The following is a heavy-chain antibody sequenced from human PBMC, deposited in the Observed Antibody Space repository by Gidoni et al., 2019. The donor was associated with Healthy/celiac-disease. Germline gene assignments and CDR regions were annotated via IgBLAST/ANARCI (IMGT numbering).Heavy chain of an antibody. V-gene: IGHV4-59*01. J-gene: IGHJ4*02. CDR1: GGSISSSY. Sequence: QVQLQESGPGLVKPSETLSLTCTVPGGSISSSYWSWIRQPPGKGLEWIGYIYYSGSTNYNPSLKSRVTISVDTSKNQFSLKLSSVTAADTAVYYCARAVYDSSGSINPIFDYWGQGTLVTVSS. CDR3: ARAVYDSSGSINPIFDY. CDR2: IYYSGST. D-gene: IGHD3-22*01.